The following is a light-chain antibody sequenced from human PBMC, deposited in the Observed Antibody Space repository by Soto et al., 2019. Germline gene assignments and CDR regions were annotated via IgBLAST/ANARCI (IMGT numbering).Light chain of an antibody. CDR1: QTMTRAY. CDR2: AAS. Sequence: EIVLMQSPGTLSLSPGERATLSCRASQTMTRAYLAWYQQKPGQAPRLLIYAASYRATGIPDKFSGSGSSTDFSLTISRLEPEDSAVYYCHQYHSPPQTFGQGTKVEIK. J-gene: IGKJ2*01. V-gene: IGKV3-20*01. CDR3: HQYHSPPQT.